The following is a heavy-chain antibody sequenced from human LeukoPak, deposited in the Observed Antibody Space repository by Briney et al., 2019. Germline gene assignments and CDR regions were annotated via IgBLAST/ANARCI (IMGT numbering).Heavy chain of an antibody. CDR3: AREIEYCTNGVCFPWFDP. J-gene: IGHJ5*02. CDR2: ISAYNGNT. V-gene: IGHV1-18*01. Sequence: ASVRLSCKASGYTFTSYGISWVRQAPGQGLEWMGWISAYNGNTNYAQKLQGRVTMTTATSTSTAYMELRSLRSDDTAVYYCAREIEYCTNGVCFPWFDPWGQGTVVAVSS. D-gene: IGHD2-8*01. CDR1: GYTFTSYG.